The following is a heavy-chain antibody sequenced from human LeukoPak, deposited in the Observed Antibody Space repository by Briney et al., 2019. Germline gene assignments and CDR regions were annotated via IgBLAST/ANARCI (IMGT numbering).Heavy chain of an antibody. CDR3: ARGKSRGDV. J-gene: IGHJ3*01. CDR1: GFALSDFS. V-gene: IGHV3-48*01. Sequence: PGGSLRLSCEASGFALSDFSMNWVRQAPGKGLEWLSYISSGSSTIFYADSVKGRFTISRDNGQNSLYLQMNSLRVEDTALYYCARGKSRGDVWGQGTMVTVSS. CDR2: ISSGSSTI.